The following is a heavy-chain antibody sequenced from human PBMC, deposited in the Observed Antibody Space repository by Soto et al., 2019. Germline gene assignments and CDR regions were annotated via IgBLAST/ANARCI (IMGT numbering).Heavy chain of an antibody. CDR1: GYTFTSYG. Sequence: QVQLVQSGAEVKKPGASVKVSCKASGYTFTSYGISWVRQAPGQGLEWMGWISAYNGNTKYAQKLQGRGTMTTDTSTSKANLELRNLRSDYTAVYYCSRDSPPVDYWGQGTLVTVSS. CDR2: ISAYNGNT. J-gene: IGHJ4*02. V-gene: IGHV1-18*01. CDR3: SRDSPPVDY.